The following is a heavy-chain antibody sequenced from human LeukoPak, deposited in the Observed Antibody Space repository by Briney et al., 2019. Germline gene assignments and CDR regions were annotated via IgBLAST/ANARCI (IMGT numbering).Heavy chain of an antibody. Sequence: GGSLRLSCVASGFSFDDYAMHGVRQAPGKGLEWVSGINWNSGSIGYADSVKGRFTISRDNSKNSLYLQMNSLRAEDTAVYYCARALIGYYFDYWGQGTLVTVSS. D-gene: IGHD2-8*01. V-gene: IGHV3-9*01. CDR1: GFSFDDYA. J-gene: IGHJ4*02. CDR3: ARALIGYYFDY. CDR2: INWNSGSI.